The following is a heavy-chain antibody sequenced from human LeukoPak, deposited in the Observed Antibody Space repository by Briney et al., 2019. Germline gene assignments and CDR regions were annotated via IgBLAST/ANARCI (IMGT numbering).Heavy chain of an antibody. J-gene: IGHJ3*02. CDR3: AKPYYGVHTGDAFHI. V-gene: IGHV3-43*02. Sequence: LAGGSLRLSCAASEFTFDVSAMHWVRQVPGKGLEWVSLISGDGANTYYVDSLKGRFTISRDNSKNSLYLQMNSLRTDDTAFYYGAKPYYGVHTGDAFHIWGQGAMVIVSS. CDR1: EFTFDVSA. CDR2: ISGDGANT. D-gene: IGHD4-17*01.